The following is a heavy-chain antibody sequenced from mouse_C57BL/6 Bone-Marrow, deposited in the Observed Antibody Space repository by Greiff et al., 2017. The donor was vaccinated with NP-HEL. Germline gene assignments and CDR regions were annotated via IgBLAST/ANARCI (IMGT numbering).Heavy chain of an antibody. CDR2: IYPRSGNT. D-gene: IGHD4-1*01. J-gene: IGHJ3*01. V-gene: IGHV1-81*01. CDR3: ARDLGGFAY. CDR1: GYTFTSYG. Sequence: QVHVKQSGAELARPGASVKLSCKASGYTFTSYGISWVKQRTGQGLEWIGEIYPRSGNTYYNEKFKGKATLTADKSSSTAYMELRSLTSEDSAVYFCARDLGGFAYWGQGTLVTVSA.